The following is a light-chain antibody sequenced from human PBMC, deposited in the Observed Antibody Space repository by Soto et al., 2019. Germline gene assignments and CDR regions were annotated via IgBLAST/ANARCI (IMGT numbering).Light chain of an antibody. Sequence: QSVLTQPPSVSGAPGRRVTISCTGSSSNIGADYDVHWYQQLPGTAPKLLIIENNNRPSGVPDRFSGSKSGTSASLAITGLQAEDEADYYCQSFDSSLSVVVFGGGTKLTVL. V-gene: IGLV1-40*01. CDR3: QSFDSSLSVVV. J-gene: IGLJ2*01. CDR2: ENN. CDR1: SSNIGADYD.